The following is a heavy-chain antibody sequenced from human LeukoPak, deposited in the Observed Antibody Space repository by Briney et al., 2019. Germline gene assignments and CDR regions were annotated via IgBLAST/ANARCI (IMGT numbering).Heavy chain of an antibody. CDR3: AREWRGGVIGPFDY. CDR1: GFSVISNY. Sequence: PGGSLRLSCAASGFSVISNYMSWVRQVPGKGLERVSTIYSDGSTYYADSVKGRFTISRDNSKNTLYLQMSSLRVEDTAVYYCAREWRGGVIGPFDYWGQGTLVTVSS. V-gene: IGHV3-66*01. D-gene: IGHD3-16*02. CDR2: IYSDGST. J-gene: IGHJ4*02.